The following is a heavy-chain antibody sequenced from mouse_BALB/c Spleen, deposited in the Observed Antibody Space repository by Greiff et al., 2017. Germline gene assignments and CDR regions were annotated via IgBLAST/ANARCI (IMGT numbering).Heavy chain of an antibody. Sequence: DVKLVESGGDLVKPGGSLKLSCAASGFTFSSYGMPWVRQTPDKSLEWVATISSGGSYTHYTDSVKGRFTISRDTAKNTLYLQMSSLKSEDTAMYDCARHYGLYYFDYWGQGTTLTVSS. CDR1: GFTFSSYG. CDR3: ARHYGLYYFDY. D-gene: IGHD1-2*01. V-gene: IGHV5-6*02. J-gene: IGHJ2*01. CDR2: ISSGGSYT.